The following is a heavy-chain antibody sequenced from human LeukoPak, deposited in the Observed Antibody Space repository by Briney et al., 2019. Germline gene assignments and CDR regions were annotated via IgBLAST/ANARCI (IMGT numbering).Heavy chain of an antibody. D-gene: IGHD2-2*01. Sequence: GRSLRLSCAASGFTFSSYAMHWVRQAPGKGLEWVAVISFDGSNKYYADSVKGRFTISRDNTKNTLYLQMNSLRAGDTAVYYCGRGGDIVVVPAASPWGQGTLVTVSS. V-gene: IGHV3-30*04. CDR2: ISFDGSNK. CDR1: GFTFSSYA. CDR3: GRGGDIVVVPAASP. J-gene: IGHJ5*02.